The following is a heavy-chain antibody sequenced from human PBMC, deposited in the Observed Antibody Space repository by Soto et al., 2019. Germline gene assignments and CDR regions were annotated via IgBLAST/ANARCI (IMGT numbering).Heavy chain of an antibody. CDR2: IYYSGST. CDR1: GGSISSYY. Sequence: PSETLCLTFTVSGGSISSYYWSWIRQPPGKGLERIGYIYYSGSTNYNPSLKSRVTISVDTSKNQFSLKLSSVTAADTAVYYCARTSSRLYGNFHXWGQGTLFTVSX. J-gene: IGHJ4*02. CDR3: ARTSSRLYGNFHX. D-gene: IGHD6-19*01. V-gene: IGHV4-59*12.